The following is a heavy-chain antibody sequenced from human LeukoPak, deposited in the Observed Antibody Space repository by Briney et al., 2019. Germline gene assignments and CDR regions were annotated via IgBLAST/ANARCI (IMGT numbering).Heavy chain of an antibody. CDR3: ARDKYMSGHIGSLFDP. J-gene: IGHJ5*02. CDR2: IKQDGSEK. V-gene: IGHV3-7*01. D-gene: IGHD5-12*01. CDR1: GFTFSSYW. Sequence: GGSLRLSCAASGFTFSSYWMGWVRQAPGKGLEWVANIKQDGSEKYYVDSVKGRFTISRDNAKNSLFLQMNSLRGEDTAVYYCARDKYMSGHIGSLFDPWGQGTLVTVSS.